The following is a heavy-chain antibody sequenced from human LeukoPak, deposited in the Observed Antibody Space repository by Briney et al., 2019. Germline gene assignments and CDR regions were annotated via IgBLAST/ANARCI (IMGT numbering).Heavy chain of an antibody. CDR3: ARGPGPLIGAAGDNWFDP. CDR2: ISSSSSYI. J-gene: IGHJ5*02. Sequence: PGGSLRLSCAPSRFTFSSYSINRVGQAPRKGLEWVSSISSSSSYIYYADSVKGRFTISRENAKNSLYLQMNSLRAEDTAVYYCARGPGPLIGAAGDNWFDPWGQGTLVTVSS. V-gene: IGHV3-21*01. D-gene: IGHD6-13*01. CDR1: RFTFSSYS.